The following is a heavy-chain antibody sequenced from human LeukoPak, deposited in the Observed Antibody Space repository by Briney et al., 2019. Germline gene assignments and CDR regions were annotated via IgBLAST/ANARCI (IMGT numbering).Heavy chain of an antibody. D-gene: IGHD2/OR15-2a*01. Sequence: GGSLRLSCAASGFTFSSYAMSWVRQAPGKGLEWVSAISGSGGSTYYADSVKGRFTISRDDSKNTLFLQMNSLRAEDTAVYYCARAAIEFNDFTEYYLDFWGRGTLVTVSS. V-gene: IGHV3-23*01. CDR3: ARAAIEFNDFTEYYLDF. J-gene: IGHJ4*02. CDR2: ISGSGGST. CDR1: GFTFSSYA.